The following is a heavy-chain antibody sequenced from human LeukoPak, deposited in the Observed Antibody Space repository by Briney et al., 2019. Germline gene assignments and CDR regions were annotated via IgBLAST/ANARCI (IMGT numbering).Heavy chain of an antibody. CDR3: AKDDAWGRYKD. V-gene: IGHV3-23*01. D-gene: IGHD3-16*01. CDR1: GFTFSSYA. J-gene: IGHJ1*01. CDR2: ISGSGGST. Sequence: GGSLRLSCAASGFTFSSYAMSWVCQAPGKGLEWVSAISGSGGSTYYADSVKGRFTISRDNSKNTLYLQMNSLRAEDTAVYYCAKDDAWGRYKDWGQGTLVTVSS.